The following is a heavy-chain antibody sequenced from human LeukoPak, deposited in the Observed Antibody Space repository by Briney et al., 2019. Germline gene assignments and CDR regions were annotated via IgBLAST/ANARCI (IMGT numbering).Heavy chain of an antibody. CDR2: INWNGGST. J-gene: IGHJ4*02. V-gene: IGHV3-20*04. Sequence: GGSLRLSCAASGFTFNSYAMSWVRQAPGKGLEWVSGINWNGGSTFYADSVKGRFTISRDNAKNSLYLQMNSLRAEDTALYYCARGGRVGDLVSEYCFDFWGQGTLVTVSS. CDR1: GFTFNSYA. D-gene: IGHD1-26*01. CDR3: ARGGRVGDLVSEYCFDF.